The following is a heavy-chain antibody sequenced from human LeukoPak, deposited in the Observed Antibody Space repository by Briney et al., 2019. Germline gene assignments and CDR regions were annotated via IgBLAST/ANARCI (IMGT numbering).Heavy chain of an antibody. D-gene: IGHD2-21*02. CDR1: DGSISSYF. CDR2: IYYSGST. J-gene: IGHJ3*02. Sequence: SETLSLTCTVSDGSISSYFWSWIRQPPGKGLEWIGSIYYSGSTYYNPSLKSRVTISVDTSKNQFSLKLSSVTAADTAVYYCARWLVNCGGDCYSSPLSVAAFDIWGQGTMVTVSS. CDR3: ARWLVNCGGDCYSSPLSVAAFDI. V-gene: IGHV4-39*01.